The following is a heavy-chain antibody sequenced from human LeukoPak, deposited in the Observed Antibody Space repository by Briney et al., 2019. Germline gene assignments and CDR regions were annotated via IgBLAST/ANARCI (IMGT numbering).Heavy chain of an antibody. Sequence: GGSLRLSCAASGFTFSSYWMHWVRQAPGKGLVWVSRINSDGSSTTYADSVKGRSTISRDNAKNTLYLQMNSLRAEDTAVYYCARIYCGGDCYFDYWGQGTLLTVSS. J-gene: IGHJ4*02. CDR1: GFTFSSYW. V-gene: IGHV3-74*01. D-gene: IGHD2-21*02. CDR2: INSDGSST. CDR3: ARIYCGGDCYFDY.